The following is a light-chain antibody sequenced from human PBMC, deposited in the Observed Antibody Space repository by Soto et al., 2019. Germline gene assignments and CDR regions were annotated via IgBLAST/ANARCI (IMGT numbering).Light chain of an antibody. Sequence: EKVMTQSPATLSVSPGERATLSCRASQHVKSRLAWYQQQPGQAPRLLIYDAFTRATGIPARFSGSASGTEFTLTISSLQSEDFAVYYCQQYDEWPLTFGGGTKVEIK. CDR1: QHVKSR. V-gene: IGKV3-15*01. CDR2: DAF. J-gene: IGKJ4*01. CDR3: QQYDEWPLT.